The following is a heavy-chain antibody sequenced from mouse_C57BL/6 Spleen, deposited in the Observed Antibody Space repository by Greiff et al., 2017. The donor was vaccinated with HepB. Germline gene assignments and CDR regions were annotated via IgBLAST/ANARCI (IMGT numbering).Heavy chain of an antibody. CDR1: GYTFTSYW. V-gene: IGHV1-59*01. CDR2: IDPSDSYT. Sequence: QVQLQQPGAELVRPGTSVKLSCKASGYTFTSYWMHWVKQRPGQGLEWIGVIDPSDSYTNYNQKFKGKATLTVDTSSSTAYMQLSSLTSEDSAVYYCARSPSPGSSYNFDYWGQGTTLTVSS. J-gene: IGHJ2*01. CDR3: ARSPSPGSSYNFDY. D-gene: IGHD1-1*01.